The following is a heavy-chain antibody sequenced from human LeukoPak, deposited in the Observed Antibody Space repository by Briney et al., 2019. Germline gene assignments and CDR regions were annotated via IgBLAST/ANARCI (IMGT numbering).Heavy chain of an antibody. CDR3: ASDGRDFWSGYSTFDY. V-gene: IGHV4-30-4*08. CDR1: GGSISSGDYY. J-gene: IGHJ4*02. Sequence: SETLSLTCTVSGGSISSGDYYWSWIRQPPGKGLEWIGYIYYSGSTYYNPSLKSRVTISVDTSKNQFSLKLSSVTAADTAVYYCASDGRDFWSGYSTFDYWGQGTLVTVSS. D-gene: IGHD3-3*01. CDR2: IYYSGST.